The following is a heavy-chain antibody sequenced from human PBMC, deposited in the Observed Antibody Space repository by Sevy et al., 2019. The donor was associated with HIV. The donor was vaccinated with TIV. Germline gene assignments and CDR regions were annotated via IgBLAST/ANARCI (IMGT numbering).Heavy chain of an antibody. CDR2: INHSGST. V-gene: IGHV4-34*01. D-gene: IGHD6-6*01. J-gene: IGHJ4*02. CDR3: ATWGSIAARPGENY. CDR1: GGSFSGYY. Sequence: SETLSLTCAVYGGSFSGYYWSWIRQPPGKGLEWIGEINHSGSTNYNPSLKSRVTISVDTSKNQFSLKLSSVTAADTAVYYCATWGSIAARPGENYWGQVTLVTVSS.